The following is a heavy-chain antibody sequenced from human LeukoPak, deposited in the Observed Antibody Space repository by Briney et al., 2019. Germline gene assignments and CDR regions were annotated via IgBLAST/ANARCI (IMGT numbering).Heavy chain of an antibody. V-gene: IGHV4-59*01. CDR1: GGSISSYY. Sequence: SETLSLTCTVSGGSISSYYWSWIRQPPGKGLEWIGYIYYSGSTNYNPPLKSRVTISVDTSKNQFSLKLSSVTAADTAVYYCARDEGIYAGYYYGMDVWGKGTTVTVSS. CDR3: ARDEGIYAGYYYGMDV. J-gene: IGHJ6*04. CDR2: IYYSGST. D-gene: IGHD2/OR15-2a*01.